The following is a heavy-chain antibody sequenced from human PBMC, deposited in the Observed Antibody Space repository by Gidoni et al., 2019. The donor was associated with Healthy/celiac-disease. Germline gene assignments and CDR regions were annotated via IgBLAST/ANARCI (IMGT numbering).Heavy chain of an antibody. CDR3: AARRGYCSGGSCYGDAFDI. Sequence: EGQLLASGGGWVKPGGSRRLYGAASGCPYGSDAMRWVRQAPGKGLEWFSSISGIGGSTYYADSVKGRFTISRDNSKNTLYLQMNSLRAEDTAVYYCAARRGYCSGGSCYGDAFDIWGQGTMVTVSS. J-gene: IGHJ3*02. CDR2: ISGIGGST. D-gene: IGHD2-15*01. V-gene: IGHV3-23*01. CDR1: GCPYGSDA.